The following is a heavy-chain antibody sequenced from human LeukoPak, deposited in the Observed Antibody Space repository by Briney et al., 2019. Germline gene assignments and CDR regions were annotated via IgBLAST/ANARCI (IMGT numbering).Heavy chain of an antibody. CDR1: GFTFSSYS. J-gene: IGHJ4*02. CDR3: ARVSLLVTLPEYFDY. D-gene: IGHD2-2*01. CDR2: ISSSSSYI. V-gene: IGHV3-21*01. Sequence: PGGSLRLSCAASGFTFSSYSMNWVRQAPGKGLEWVSSISSSSSYIYYADSVKGRFTTSRDNAKNSLYLQMNSLRAEDTAVYYCARVSLLVTLPEYFDYWGQGTLVTVSS.